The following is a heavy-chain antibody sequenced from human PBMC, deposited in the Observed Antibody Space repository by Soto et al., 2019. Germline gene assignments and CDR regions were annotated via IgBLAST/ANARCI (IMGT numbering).Heavy chain of an antibody. CDR2: IGTAGDT. J-gene: IGHJ4*02. V-gene: IGHV3-13*01. Sequence: ESGGGLVQPGGSLRLSCAASGFTFSSYDMHWVRQATGKGLEWVSAIGTAGDTYYPGSVKGRFTISRENAKNSLYLQMNSLRAEDTAVYYCARGMVEGDFDYWGQGTLVTVSS. CDR1: GFTFSSYD. CDR3: ARGMVEGDFDY. D-gene: IGHD2-15*01.